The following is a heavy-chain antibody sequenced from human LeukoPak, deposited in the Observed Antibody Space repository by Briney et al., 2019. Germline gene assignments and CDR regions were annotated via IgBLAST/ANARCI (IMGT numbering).Heavy chain of an antibody. Sequence: GESLRLSCAASGFTFSDYWMSWVRQAPGKGLEWVANIQQDGSEKYYVDSVKGRFTISRDNAKTSLFLQVSSLRGEDTAVYYCARDRGFSYGIDFWGQGTLVTVSS. CDR2: IQQDGSEK. J-gene: IGHJ4*02. CDR1: GFTFSDYW. V-gene: IGHV3-7*04. CDR3: ARDRGFSYGIDF. D-gene: IGHD5-18*01.